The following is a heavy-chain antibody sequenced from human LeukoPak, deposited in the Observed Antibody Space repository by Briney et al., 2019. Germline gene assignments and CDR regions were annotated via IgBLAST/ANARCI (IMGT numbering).Heavy chain of an antibody. V-gene: IGHV4-59*01. J-gene: IGHJ4*02. CDR1: GDSISSYY. CDR2: INYSGNT. D-gene: IGHD4-17*01. CDR3: AREGRQDYVYFDC. Sequence: PSETLSLTCTVSGDSISSYYWSRTRQPPGKGLEWMGYINYSGNTNYNPSLKSRVTISVDTSKNQFSLRLTSVTAADTAVYYCAREGRQDYVYFDCWGQGTLVTVSS.